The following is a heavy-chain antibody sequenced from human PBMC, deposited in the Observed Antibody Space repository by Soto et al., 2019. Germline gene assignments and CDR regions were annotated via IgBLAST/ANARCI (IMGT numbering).Heavy chain of an antibody. CDR1: GGSISSSNW. CDR2: IYHSGST. D-gene: IGHD6-6*01. CDR3: ARRRDSSPWVYYYYGMDV. Sequence: SETLSLTCAVSGGSISSSNWWSWVRQPPGKGLEWIGEIYHSGSTNYNPSLKSRVTISVDKSKNQFSLKLSSVTAADTAVYYCARRRDSSPWVYYYYGMDVWGQGTTVTVSS. J-gene: IGHJ6*02. V-gene: IGHV4-4*02.